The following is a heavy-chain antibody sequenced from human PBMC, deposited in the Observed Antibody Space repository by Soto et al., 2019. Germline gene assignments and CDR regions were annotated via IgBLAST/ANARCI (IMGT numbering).Heavy chain of an antibody. CDR3: ARARAIAAGGITWFDP. D-gene: IGHD6-13*01. V-gene: IGHV1-3*01. CDR1: GYTFNKYA. CDR2: INGGDGNI. J-gene: IGHJ5*02. Sequence: WASVKVSCKASGYTFNKYAMHWVRQAPGQRLEWMGWINGGDGNIKYSQKFQGRVTITRDTTASTAYMELSSLGSEDTAVYYCARARAIAAGGITWFDPWGQGTLVTVSS.